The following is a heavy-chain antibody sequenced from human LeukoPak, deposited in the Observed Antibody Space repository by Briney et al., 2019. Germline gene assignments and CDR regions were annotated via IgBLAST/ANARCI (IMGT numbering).Heavy chain of an antibody. J-gene: IGHJ4*02. CDR1: GGSISSGGYY. CDR3: AGTSYGSGSFDY. V-gene: IGHV4-31*03. D-gene: IGHD3-10*01. Sequence: SETLSLTCTVSGGSISSGGYYWSWIRQHPGKGLEWIGYIYYSGSTYYNPSLKSRFTISVDTSKNQFSLKLSSVTAADTAVYYCAGTSYGSGSFDYWGQGTLVTVSS. CDR2: IYYSGST.